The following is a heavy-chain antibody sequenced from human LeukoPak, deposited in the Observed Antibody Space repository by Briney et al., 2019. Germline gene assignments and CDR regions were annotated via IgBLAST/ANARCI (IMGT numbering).Heavy chain of an antibody. CDR2: IYYSGST. V-gene: IGHV4-31*03. D-gene: IGHD3-22*01. J-gene: IGHJ4*02. CDR3: ARSVVYDSSGYYSFFDY. CDR1: GGSISSGGYY. Sequence: SQTLSLTCTVSGGSISSGGYYWSWIRQHPGKGLEWIGYIYYSGSTYYNPSLKSRVTISVDTSKNQFSLKLSSVTAADTAVYYCARSVVYDSSGYYSFFDYWGQGTLVTVSS.